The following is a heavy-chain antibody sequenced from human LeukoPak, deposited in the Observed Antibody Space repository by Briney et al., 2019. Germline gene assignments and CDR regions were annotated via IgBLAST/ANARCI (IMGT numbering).Heavy chain of an antibody. CDR1: GFPFINAW. CDR3: TTDLWFGEFPNLDY. J-gene: IGHJ4*02. Sequence: GSLRLSCAASGFPFINAWMSWGRQAPGKGLEWVGRIKSKTDGGTTDYAAPVKGRFTISRDDSKNTLYLQMNSLKTEDTAVYYCTTDLWFGEFPNLDYWGQGTLVTVSS. D-gene: IGHD3-10*01. V-gene: IGHV3-15*01. CDR2: IKSKTDGGTT.